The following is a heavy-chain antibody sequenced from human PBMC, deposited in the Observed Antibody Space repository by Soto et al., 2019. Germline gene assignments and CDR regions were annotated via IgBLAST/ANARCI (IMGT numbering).Heavy chain of an antibody. J-gene: IGHJ4*02. D-gene: IGHD6-13*01. CDR3: ARDAAAGLNDY. CDR2: ISAYNGNT. Sequence: QVQLVQSGAEVKKPGSSVKVSCKASGGTLSNYGISWVRQAPGQGLEWMGWISAYNGNTNYAQKLQGRVTMTTDTSTSTAYMELRSLRSDDTAVYYCARDAAAGLNDYWGQGTLVTVSS. CDR1: GGTLSNYG. V-gene: IGHV1-18*01.